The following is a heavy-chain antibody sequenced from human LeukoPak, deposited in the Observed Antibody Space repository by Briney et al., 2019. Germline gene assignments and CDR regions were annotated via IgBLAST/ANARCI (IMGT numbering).Heavy chain of an antibody. CDR3: AKYGGYCSSTSCYDVDY. V-gene: IGHV3-30*02. CDR1: GLTFSSYG. CDR2: IRYDGSNK. J-gene: IGHJ4*02. D-gene: IGHD2-2*01. Sequence: PGGSLRLSCAASGLTFSSYGMHWVRQAPGKGLEWVAFIRYDGSNKYYADSVKGRSTISRDNSKNTLYLQMNSLRAEDTAVYYCAKYGGYCSSTSCYDVDYWGQGTLVTVSS.